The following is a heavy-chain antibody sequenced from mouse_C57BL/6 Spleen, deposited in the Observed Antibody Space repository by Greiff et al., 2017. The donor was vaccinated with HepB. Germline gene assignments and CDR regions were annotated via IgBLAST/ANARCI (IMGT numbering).Heavy chain of an antibody. CDR2: IYPGSGST. CDR1: GYTFTSYW. CDR3: ARREAQATDFDY. V-gene: IGHV1-55*01. Sequence: VQLQQPGAELVKPGASVKMSCKASGYTFTSYWITWVKQRPGQGLEWIGDIYPGSGSTNYNEKFKSKATLTVDTSSSTAYMQLSSLTSEDSAVYYCARREAQATDFDYWGQGTTLTVSS. J-gene: IGHJ2*01. D-gene: IGHD3-2*02.